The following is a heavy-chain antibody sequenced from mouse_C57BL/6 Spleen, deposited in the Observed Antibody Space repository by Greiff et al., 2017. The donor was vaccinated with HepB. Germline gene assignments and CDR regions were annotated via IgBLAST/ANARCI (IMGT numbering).Heavy chain of an antibody. Sequence: QVQLQQPGAELMKPGASVKLSCKATGYTFTGYWIEWVKQRPGHGLEWIGEILPGSGSTNYNEKFKGKATFTADTSSNTAYMQLSSLTTEDSAVYYCARSGSDGNYGYFDVWGTGTTVTVSS. CDR1: GYTFTGYW. J-gene: IGHJ1*03. CDR3: ARSGSDGNYGYFDV. D-gene: IGHD2-1*01. CDR2: ILPGSGST. V-gene: IGHV1-9*01.